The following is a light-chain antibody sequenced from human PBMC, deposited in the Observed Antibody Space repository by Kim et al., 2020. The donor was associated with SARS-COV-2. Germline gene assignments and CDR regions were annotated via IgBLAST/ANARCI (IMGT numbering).Light chain of an antibody. J-gene: IGKJ2*01. V-gene: IGKV3-20*01. CDR1: HSVSSSS. CDR3: QQYGSSPRT. Sequence: LSPGERATLSCRASHSVSSSSLAWYQQKPGQAPRLVIYGASSRATGIPDRFSGSGSGTDFTLTISRLEPEDFAVYYCQQYGSSPRTFGQGTKLEIK. CDR2: GAS.